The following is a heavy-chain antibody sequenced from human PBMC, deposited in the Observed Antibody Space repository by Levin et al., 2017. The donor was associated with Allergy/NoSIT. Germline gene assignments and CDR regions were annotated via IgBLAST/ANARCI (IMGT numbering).Heavy chain of an antibody. CDR3: ARAPGYNWNYGRGFDY. D-gene: IGHD1-7*01. CDR2: ISGSSDST. J-gene: IGHJ4*02. Sequence: GGSLRLSCAASGFTFRSNGMTWVRQAPGKGLEWVSGISGSSDSTWYAGSVKGRFTISRDKSKNTLYLQMNSLRAEDTAVYYCARAPGYNWNYGRGFDYWGQGTLVTVSS. CDR1: GFTFRSNG. V-gene: IGHV3-23*01.